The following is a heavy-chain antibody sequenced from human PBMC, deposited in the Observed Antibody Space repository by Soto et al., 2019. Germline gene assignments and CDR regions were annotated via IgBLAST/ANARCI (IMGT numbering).Heavy chain of an antibody. CDR1: GYTFNSYY. Sequence: QVQLVQSGAEVKKPGASVKVSCKASGYTFNSYYMHWVRQAPGQGLEWMGIINPSGGSTSYAQKFQGRVTMTRDTYTSTVYMELSSLRSEDTAVYYCARDRIAVAGTNAFDIWGQGTMVTVSS. CDR3: ARDRIAVAGTNAFDI. D-gene: IGHD6-19*01. J-gene: IGHJ3*02. CDR2: INPSGGST. V-gene: IGHV1-46*02.